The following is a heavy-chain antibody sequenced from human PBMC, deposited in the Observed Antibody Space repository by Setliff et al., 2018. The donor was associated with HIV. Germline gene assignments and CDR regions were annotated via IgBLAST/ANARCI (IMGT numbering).Heavy chain of an antibody. CDR3: ARRIGGYPYYFDY. V-gene: IGHV4-59*01. J-gene: IGHJ4*02. CDR1: GGSINTYY. CDR2: IYYSGFT. Sequence: SETLSLTCTVSGGSINTYYWSWIRQPPGKGLEWIGYIYYSGFTSYNPSLKSRVTISLDTSKNQFSLKLSSVTAADTAVYYCARRIGGYPYYFDYWGQGTLVTVSS. D-gene: IGHD2-15*01.